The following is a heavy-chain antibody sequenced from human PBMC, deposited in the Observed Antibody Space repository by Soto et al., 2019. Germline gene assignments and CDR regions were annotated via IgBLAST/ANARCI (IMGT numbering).Heavy chain of an antibody. J-gene: IGHJ3*02. Sequence: QVQLQESGPGLVKPSQTLSLTCTVSGGSISSGDYYWSWIRQPPGKGLEWIGYIYYSGITYYNPSLKSRLTISVDTSTHQFSLKLCSVTAADTAVYYCARLFYGSGSYYNFAFDIWGQGTMVTVSS. CDR3: ARLFYGSGSYYNFAFDI. CDR2: IYYSGIT. CDR1: GGSISSGDYY. D-gene: IGHD3-10*01. V-gene: IGHV4-30-4*01.